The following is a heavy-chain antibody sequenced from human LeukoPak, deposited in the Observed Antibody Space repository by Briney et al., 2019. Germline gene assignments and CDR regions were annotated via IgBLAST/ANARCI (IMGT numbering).Heavy chain of an antibody. D-gene: IGHD6-19*01. CDR1: GYTFTDYY. Sequence: GASVKVSCKASGYTFTDYYMHWVRQAPGQGLEWMGWINPSSGGTNYAQKFQGRVTVTRDTSISTAYMDLSRLRSDDTAVYYCAKPAISSNGWYYDYWGQGTLVTVSS. J-gene: IGHJ4*02. CDR2: INPSSGGT. CDR3: AKPAISSNGWYYDY. V-gene: IGHV1-2*02.